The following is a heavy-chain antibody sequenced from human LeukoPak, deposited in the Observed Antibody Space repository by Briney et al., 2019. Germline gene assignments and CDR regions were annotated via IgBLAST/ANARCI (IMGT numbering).Heavy chain of an antibody. Sequence: ASMKVSCKASGYTFTSYGISWVRQAPGQGLEWMGWISAYNGNTNYAQKLQGRVTMTTDTSTSTAYMELRSLRSDDTAVYYCARVFLVATIIHYYYYMDVWGKGTTVTISS. CDR2: ISAYNGNT. D-gene: IGHD5-12*01. J-gene: IGHJ6*03. CDR3: ARVFLVATIIHYYYYMDV. CDR1: GYTFTSYG. V-gene: IGHV1-18*01.